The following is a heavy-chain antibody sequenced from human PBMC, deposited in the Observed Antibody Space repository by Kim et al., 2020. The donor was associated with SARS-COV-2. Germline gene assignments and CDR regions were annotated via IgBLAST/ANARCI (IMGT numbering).Heavy chain of an antibody. CDR1: GFTVSDSY. CDR3: ARGDSRRGYSYGQYYYYYGLDI. CDR2: MSSSGNTI. D-gene: IGHD5-18*01. Sequence: GGSLRLSCAASGFTVSDSYMSWIRQVPGKGLEWVSYMSSSGNTIYYTDSVKGRFTISRDNAKNSLYLQMNSLRAEDTAVYYCARGDSRRGYSYGQYYYYYGLDIWGQGTTVTVSS. J-gene: IGHJ6*02. V-gene: IGHV3-11*01.